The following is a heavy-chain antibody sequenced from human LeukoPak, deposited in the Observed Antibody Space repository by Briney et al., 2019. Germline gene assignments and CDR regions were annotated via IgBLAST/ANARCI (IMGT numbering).Heavy chain of an antibody. Sequence: SETLSLTCAVYGGSFSGYYWSWIRLPPGKGLEWIGEINHSGSTNYNPSLKSRVTISVDTSKNQFSLKLSSVTAADTAVYYCARGLNERAYYFDYWGQGTLVTVSS. CDR1: GGSFSGYY. CDR2: INHSGST. J-gene: IGHJ4*02. CDR3: ARGLNERAYYFDY. V-gene: IGHV4-34*01.